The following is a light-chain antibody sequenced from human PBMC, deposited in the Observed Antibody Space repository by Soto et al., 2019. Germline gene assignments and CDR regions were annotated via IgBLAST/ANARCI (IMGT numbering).Light chain of an antibody. CDR2: KTS. J-gene: IGKJ1*01. V-gene: IGKV1-5*03. CDR3: QEYNTISRT. Sequence: IQMTQSPSTLSASVGDTVTITCRASESIYSWLAWYKQIPGKAPQLLIYKTSTLQGGVPSRFSGSGSGADYTLTIGSLQPDDFATYFCQEYNTISRTFGQGTRVEI. CDR1: ESIYSW.